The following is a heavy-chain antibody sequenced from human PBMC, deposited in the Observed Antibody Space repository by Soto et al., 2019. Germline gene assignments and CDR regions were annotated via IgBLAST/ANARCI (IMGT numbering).Heavy chain of an antibody. J-gene: IGHJ6*02. V-gene: IGHV1-69*01. D-gene: IGHD3-22*01. CDR3: ARGNSPKDYYDSSVGYYYYYGMDV. Sequence: QVQLVQSGAEVKKPGSSVKVSCKASGGTFSSYAISWVRQAPGQGLEWMGGIIPIFGTANYAQKFQGRVTITADESTSTAYMERSSLRSEDTAVYYCARGNSPKDYYDSSVGYYYYYGMDVWGQGTTVTVSS. CDR2: IIPIFGTA. CDR1: GGTFSSYA.